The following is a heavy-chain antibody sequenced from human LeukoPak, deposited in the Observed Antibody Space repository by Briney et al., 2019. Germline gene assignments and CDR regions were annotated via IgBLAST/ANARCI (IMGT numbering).Heavy chain of an antibody. CDR3: ARLSAMAHDAFDI. CDR1: GGSISSTSIYY. Sequence: PSETLSLTCTVSGGSISSTSIYYWGWIPQPPGKGLEWFGGVYSTGSTTGSTYYNPSLKSRVTISADTSKNQFSLKLNSVTAADTAVYYCARLSAMAHDAFDIWGQGTMVTVSS. CDR2: VYSTGSTTGST. D-gene: IGHD2-2*01. V-gene: IGHV4-39*01. J-gene: IGHJ3*02.